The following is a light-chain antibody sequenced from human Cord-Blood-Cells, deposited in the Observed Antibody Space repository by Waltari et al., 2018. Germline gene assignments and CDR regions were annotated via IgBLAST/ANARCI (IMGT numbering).Light chain of an antibody. V-gene: IGLV2-23*01. J-gene: IGLJ1*01. Sequence: QPALTQPAYVSRSPGQSITTPCTGHRTDVRSDHHVSRYQQHPGKAPKLMSDEGSKRPSGVSNRFSGSKSGNTASLTISGLQAEDEADYYCCSYAGSSTYVFGTGTKVTVL. CDR1: RTDVRSDHH. CDR3: CSYAGSSTYV. CDR2: EGS.